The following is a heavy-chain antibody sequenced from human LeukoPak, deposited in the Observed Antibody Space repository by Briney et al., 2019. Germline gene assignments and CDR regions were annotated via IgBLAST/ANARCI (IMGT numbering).Heavy chain of an antibody. CDR3: ARDNSVGDYAWWFDP. D-gene: IGHD1-26*01. J-gene: IGHJ5*02. Sequence: ASVKVSCKASGYTFTTHYMHRVRQAPGQGLEWMGLINPSGTTTNYAQKFRGRVTMTRDLSTSTDYMELSSLRSDDTAVYFCARDNSVGDYAWWFDPWGQGTLVTVSS. CDR1: GYTFTTHY. V-gene: IGHV1-46*01. CDR2: INPSGTTT.